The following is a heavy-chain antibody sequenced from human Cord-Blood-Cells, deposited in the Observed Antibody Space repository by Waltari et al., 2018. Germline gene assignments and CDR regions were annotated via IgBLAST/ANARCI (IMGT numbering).Heavy chain of an antibody. CDR2: INHSGST. CDR3: ARGGLEYFQH. V-gene: IGHV4-34*01. CDR1: GGSFSGYY. Sequence: QVQLQQWGAGLLKPSETLSLTCAVYGGSFSGYYWSWIRQPPGKGLEWIGEINHSGSTNYNPSLKSRVTIPVDTSKNQFSLKLSSVTAADTAVYYCARGGLEYFQHWGQGTLVTVSS. J-gene: IGHJ1*01.